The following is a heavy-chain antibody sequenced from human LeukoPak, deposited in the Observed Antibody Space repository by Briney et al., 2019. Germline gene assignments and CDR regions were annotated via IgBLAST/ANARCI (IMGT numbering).Heavy chain of an antibody. J-gene: IGHJ4*02. CDR2: IVVGSGNT. D-gene: IGHD3-16*01. CDR1: GFTFTSSA. Sequence: SVKVSCKASGFTFTSSAVQWVRQARGQRLEWIGWIVVGSGNTNYAQKFQGRVTMTRDTSTSTVYMELSSLTSEDTAMYYCAREEEGGTFDYWGQGTLVTVSS. V-gene: IGHV1-58*01. CDR3: AREEEGGTFDY.